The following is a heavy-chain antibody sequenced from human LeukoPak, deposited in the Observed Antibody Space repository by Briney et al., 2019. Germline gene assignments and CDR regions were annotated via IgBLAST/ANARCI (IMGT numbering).Heavy chain of an antibody. CDR1: GYTFGSDD. Sequence: ASVKVSCKASGYTFGSDDINWVRQAPGQGLEWMGWVNSKSGNTGYKQKFQARVTITRDTSMTTAYMELSSLTSDDTAVYFCARGLPLGYCTYGVCYPPKHFDFWGQGTLVTVSS. CDR3: ARGLPLGYCTYGVCYPPKHFDF. D-gene: IGHD2-8*01. V-gene: IGHV1-8*03. CDR2: VNSKSGNT. J-gene: IGHJ4*02.